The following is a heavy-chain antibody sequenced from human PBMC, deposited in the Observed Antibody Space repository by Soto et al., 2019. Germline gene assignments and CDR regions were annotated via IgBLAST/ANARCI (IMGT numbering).Heavy chain of an antibody. CDR3: ARTVAGFATGCFDS. J-gene: IGHJ5*01. CDR2: IYYSGST. V-gene: IGHV4-39*07. CDR1: GGSISSSSYY. D-gene: IGHD6-19*01. Sequence: SETLSLTCTVSGGSISSSSYYWGWIRQPPGKGLEWIGSIYYSGSTNYNPSLKSRVTISVDTSKNQFSLKLSSVTAADTAVYYCARTVAGFATGCFDSWGQGTRVTVSS.